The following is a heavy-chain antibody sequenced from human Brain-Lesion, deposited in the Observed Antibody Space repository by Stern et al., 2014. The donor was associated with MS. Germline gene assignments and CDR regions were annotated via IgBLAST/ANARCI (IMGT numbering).Heavy chain of an antibody. CDR1: GYIFTGYY. V-gene: IGHV1-2*02. D-gene: IGHD3-3*01. J-gene: IGHJ6*02. CDR3: ARDQRGITIFGVVTDYYYLGMDV. CDR2: INPHTGGT. Sequence: QVQLGQSGAEVKKPGASVKVSCKTSGYIFTGYYIPWVRQAPGQGLEWMAWINPHTGGTKYAQKFQGRVTMSRDTSISTAYVELSSLTSDDTAVYYCARDQRGITIFGVVTDYYYLGMDVWGQGTKVTVSS.